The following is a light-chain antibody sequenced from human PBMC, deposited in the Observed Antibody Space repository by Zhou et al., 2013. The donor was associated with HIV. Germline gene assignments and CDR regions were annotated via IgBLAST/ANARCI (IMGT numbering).Light chain of an antibody. CDR2: GAS. CDR3: QHYGVSPYT. CDR1: QSFSSIF. J-gene: IGKJ2*01. Sequence: IVLTQSPGTLSLSPGERATLSCRASQSFSSIFLAWYQQKPGQAPRLLIYGASTRANGIPGRFSGSGSGTEFTLTISRLEPEDFAVYYCQHYGVSPYTFGPGTKLEI. V-gene: IGKV3-20*01.